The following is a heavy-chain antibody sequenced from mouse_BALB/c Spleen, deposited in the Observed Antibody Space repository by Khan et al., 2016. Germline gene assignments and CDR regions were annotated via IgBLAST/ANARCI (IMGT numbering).Heavy chain of an antibody. Sequence: QVRLQQSGAELMKPGASVKISCKATGYTFSSYWIEWVKQRPGHGLEWIGEILPGSGSTNYNEKFRGKAPFTADTSSNTAYMQLSSLTSEDSAVQYCARTDRRGYFAYWGQGTTLTVSS. CDR1: GYTFSSYW. CDR3: ARTDRRGYFAY. CDR2: ILPGSGST. V-gene: IGHV1-9*01. J-gene: IGHJ2*01.